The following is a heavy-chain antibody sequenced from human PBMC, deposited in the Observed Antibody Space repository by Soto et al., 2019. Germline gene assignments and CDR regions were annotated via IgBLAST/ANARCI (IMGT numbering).Heavy chain of an antibody. CDR1: GFTFSSYA. V-gene: IGHV3-23*01. J-gene: IGHJ4*02. D-gene: IGHD1-26*01. CDR2: ISGSGGST. CDR3: AKDEGELLDGAYFDY. Sequence: GGSLRLSCAASGFTFSSYAMSWVRRAPGKGLEWVSAISGSGGSTYYADSVKGRFTISRDNSKNTLYLQMNSLRAEDTAVYYCAKDEGELLDGAYFDYWGQGTLVTVSS.